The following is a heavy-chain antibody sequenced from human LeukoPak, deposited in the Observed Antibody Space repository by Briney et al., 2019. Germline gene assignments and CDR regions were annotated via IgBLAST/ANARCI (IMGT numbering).Heavy chain of an antibody. CDR1: GGTFSSYT. D-gene: IGHD2-15*01. CDR2: IIPILGIA. J-gene: IGHJ1*01. V-gene: IGHV1-69*04. CDR3: ARDGEYCSGGSCREYFQH. Sequence: ASVKVSCKASGGTFSSYTISWVRQAPGQGLEWMGRIIPILGIANYAQKFRGRVTITPDKSTSTAYMELSSLRSEDTAVYYCARDGEYCSGGSCREYFQHWGQGTLVTVSS.